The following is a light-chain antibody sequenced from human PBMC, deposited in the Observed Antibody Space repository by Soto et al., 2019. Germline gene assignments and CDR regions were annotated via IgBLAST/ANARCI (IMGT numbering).Light chain of an antibody. CDR1: SGSIASNY. CDR2: EDN. Sequence: NFMLTQSHSVSESPGKTVIISCTRSSGSIASNYVQWYQQRPGSSPTTVIYEDNQRPSGVPDRFSGSIDSSSNSASLTISGLETEDEADYYCQSYDPTNQVFGGGTKLTVL. V-gene: IGLV6-57*01. CDR3: QSYDPTNQV. J-gene: IGLJ3*02.